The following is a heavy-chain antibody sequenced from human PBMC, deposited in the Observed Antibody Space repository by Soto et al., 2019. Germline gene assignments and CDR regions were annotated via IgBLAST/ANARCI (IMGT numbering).Heavy chain of an antibody. CDR3: STSAYDTNGYYRFDP. V-gene: IGHV4-34*01. CDR1: GGAFSGHS. CDR2: INHSGGV. D-gene: IGHD3-22*01. J-gene: IGHJ5*01. Sequence: QVQLQQWGAGLLKPSETLSLTCAVYGGAFSGHSWTWIRQSPGKGLEWVGDINHSGGVNYSPSLKSRVTISLYTSKNQFSLALSAVTAADTSMYYCSTSAYDTNGYYRFDPWGQGTLVTVSS.